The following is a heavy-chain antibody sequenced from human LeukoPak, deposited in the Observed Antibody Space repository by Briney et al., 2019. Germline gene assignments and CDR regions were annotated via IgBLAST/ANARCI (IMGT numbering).Heavy chain of an antibody. CDR1: GFTFSSYS. CDR2: ISSSGSYI. D-gene: IGHD6-19*01. Sequence: GGSMRLSCAASGFTFSSYSMNWVRQAPGKGLEWVSSISSSGSYIYYADSMKGRFTISRHTAKNSLYPQMNSQRAEDTAVYYWERGGSGWYYFYYWGQGTLVSVSS. J-gene: IGHJ4*02. CDR3: ERGGSGWYYFYY. V-gene: IGHV3-21*01.